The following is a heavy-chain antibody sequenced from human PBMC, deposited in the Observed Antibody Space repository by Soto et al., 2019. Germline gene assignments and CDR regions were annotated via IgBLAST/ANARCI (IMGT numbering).Heavy chain of an antibody. D-gene: IGHD2-2*03. CDR3: ARAGHCSSSGCLYHYYYNGMDV. CDR2: IGAHNGNT. V-gene: IGHV1-18*01. CDR1: GYTFTNYG. J-gene: IGHJ6*02. Sequence: QVQLVQSGAEVKKPGASVKVSCKASGYTFTNYGINWVRQAPGQGLEWMGWIGAHNGNTNYAQKVQGRVTMTADTSTSTAYMELRSLRSDDTAVYYCARAGHCSSSGCLYHYYYNGMDVWGQGTTVTVSS.